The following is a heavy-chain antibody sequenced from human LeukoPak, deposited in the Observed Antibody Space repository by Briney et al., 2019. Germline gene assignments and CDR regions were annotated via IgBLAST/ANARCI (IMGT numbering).Heavy chain of an antibody. D-gene: IGHD6-19*01. CDR1: GYTFTGYY. V-gene: IGHV1-2*02. Sequence: ASVKVSCKASGYTFTGYYMHWVRQAPGQGLEWMGWTNPNSGGTNYAQKFQGRVTMTRDTSISTAYMELSRLRSDDTAVYYCASIPDFSGWSVDYWGQGTLVTVSS. J-gene: IGHJ4*02. CDR2: TNPNSGGT. CDR3: ASIPDFSGWSVDY.